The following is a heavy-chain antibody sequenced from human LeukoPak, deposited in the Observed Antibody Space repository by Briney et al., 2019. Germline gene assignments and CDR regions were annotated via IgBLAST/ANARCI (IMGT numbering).Heavy chain of an antibody. Sequence: ASVRVSCKASGYIFTDHFFHWVRQAPGQGLEWMGWIRPTDGATKVAQKFQGRVTLTRDTSISTVYMEMSGLRFDDTAMYCARGRYRYSYDYWGQGTLVTVPS. D-gene: IGHD1-26*01. CDR3: RGRYRYSYDY. J-gene: IGHJ4*01. V-gene: IGHV1-2*02. CDR2: IRPTDGAT. CDR1: GYIFTDHF.